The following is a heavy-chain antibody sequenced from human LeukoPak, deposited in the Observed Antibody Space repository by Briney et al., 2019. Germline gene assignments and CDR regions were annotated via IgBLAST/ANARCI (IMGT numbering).Heavy chain of an antibody. V-gene: IGHV4-34*01. CDR1: GGSFSGYY. CDR3: AIHSSSWAFDY. D-gene: IGHD6-13*01. CDR2: INHSGST. Sequence: SETLSLTCAVYGGSFSGYYWSWIRQPPGKGLEWIGEINHSGSTNYNPSLKSRVTISVDTSKNQFSLKLSSVTAADTAVYYCAIHSSSWAFDYWGQGTLVTVSS. J-gene: IGHJ4*02.